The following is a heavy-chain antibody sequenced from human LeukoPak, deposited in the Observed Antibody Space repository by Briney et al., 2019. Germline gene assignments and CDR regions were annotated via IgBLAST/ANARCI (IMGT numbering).Heavy chain of an antibody. V-gene: IGHV3-30*04. D-gene: IGHD2-2*02. CDR2: ISYDGSNK. CDR3: ARERPRYCSSTSCYTLGFDY. CDR1: GFTFSSYA. Sequence: QLWGSLRLSCAASGFTFSSYAMHWVRQAPGKGLEWVAVISYDGSNKYYADSVKGRFTISRDNSKNTLYLQMNSLRAEDTAVYYCARERPRYCSSTSCYTLGFDYWGQGTLVTVSS. J-gene: IGHJ4*02.